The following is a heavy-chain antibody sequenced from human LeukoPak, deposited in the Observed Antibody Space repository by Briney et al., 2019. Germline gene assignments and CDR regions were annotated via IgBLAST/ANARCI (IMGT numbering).Heavy chain of an antibody. J-gene: IGHJ4*02. Sequence: SVKASCKASGGTFSSYAISWVRQAPGQGLEWMGGIIPIFGTANYAQKFQGRVTITTDESTSTAYMELSSLRSEDTAVYYCARDFPYCSSTSCYVDWGQGTLVTVSS. V-gene: IGHV1-69*05. CDR3: ARDFPYCSSTSCYVD. CDR1: GGTFSSYA. CDR2: IIPIFGTA. D-gene: IGHD2-2*01.